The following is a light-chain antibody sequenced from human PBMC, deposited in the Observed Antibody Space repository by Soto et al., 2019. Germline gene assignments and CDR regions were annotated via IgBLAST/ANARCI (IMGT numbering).Light chain of an antibody. Sequence: IQMTQSPSSLSASVGDRVTITCQASQDISNYLNWYQQKPGKAPKILIHDVSNLEIGVPSRFSGSGSGTDFTFTISSLQPEDIATYYCQQYANLPLTFGGGTRVEIK. CDR2: DVS. CDR3: QQYANLPLT. J-gene: IGKJ4*01. V-gene: IGKV1-33*01. CDR1: QDISNY.